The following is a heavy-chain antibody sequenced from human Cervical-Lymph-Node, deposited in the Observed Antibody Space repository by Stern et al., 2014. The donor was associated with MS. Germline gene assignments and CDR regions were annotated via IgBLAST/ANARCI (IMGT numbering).Heavy chain of an antibody. CDR1: GFIFTNYY. J-gene: IGHJ4*02. CDR2: INPRGGST. Sequence: QVQMVQSGTEVKKPGASMKVSCKTSGFIFTNYYIHWVRQAPGQGLEWMGIINPRGGSTDSAQEFQGILTLTRDTSTTTVYMQLSSLRSEDTAVYYCARYYDGYDGGLDYWGQGTVVIVSS. CDR3: ARYYDGYDGGLDY. V-gene: IGHV1-46*03. D-gene: IGHD5-12*01.